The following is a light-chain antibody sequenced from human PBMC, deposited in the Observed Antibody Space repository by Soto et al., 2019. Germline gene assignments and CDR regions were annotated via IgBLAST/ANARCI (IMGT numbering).Light chain of an antibody. CDR2: DAS. V-gene: IGKV1-5*01. CDR1: QSISSW. Sequence: DIQINQVPSTLSASVGDRDTITCRASQSISSWLAWYQQKPGKAPKLLIYDASSLESGVPSRFSGSGSGTEFTLTISSLQPDDFATYYCQQYNSYWTFGQGTKVDIK. J-gene: IGKJ1*01. CDR3: QQYNSYWT.